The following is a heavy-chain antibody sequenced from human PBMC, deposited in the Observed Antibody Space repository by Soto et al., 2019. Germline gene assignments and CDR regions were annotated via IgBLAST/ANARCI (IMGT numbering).Heavy chain of an antibody. J-gene: IGHJ6*02. V-gene: IGHV4-34*01. CDR1: GGSFSGYY. CDR2: INHSGST. Sequence: SETLSLTCAVYGGSFSGYYWSWIRQPPGKGLEWIGEINHSGSTNYNPSLKSRVTISVDTSKNQFSLKLSSVTAADTAVYYCARGHRSLARLYYYYGMDVWGQGTKVTVSS. CDR3: ARGHRSLARLYYYYGMDV.